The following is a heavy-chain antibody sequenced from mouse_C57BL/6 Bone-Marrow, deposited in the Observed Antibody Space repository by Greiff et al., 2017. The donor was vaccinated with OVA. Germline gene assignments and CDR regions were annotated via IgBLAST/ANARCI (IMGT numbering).Heavy chain of an antibody. CDR1: GYTFTDYY. J-gene: IGHJ2*01. CDR2: IYPGSGNI. V-gene: IGHV1-76*01. D-gene: IGHD2-2*01. Sequence: QVQLKQSGAELVRPGASVKLSCKASGYTFTDYYISWVKQRPGQGLEWIARIYPGSGNIYYNEKFKGKATLTAEKSSSTAYMQLSSLTSDDSSVYFCAGSERLRGYFDYWGQGTTLTVSS. CDR3: AGSERLRGYFDY.